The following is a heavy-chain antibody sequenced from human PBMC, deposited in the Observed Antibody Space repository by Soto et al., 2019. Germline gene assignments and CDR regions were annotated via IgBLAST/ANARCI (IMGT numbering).Heavy chain of an antibody. D-gene: IGHD2-15*01. J-gene: IGHJ6*03. CDR3: ARGVGALGYYYYYYMDV. V-gene: IGHV4-59*01. Sequence: SETLSLTCTVSGGSISSYYWSWIRQPPGRGLEWIGYIYYSGSTNYNPSLKSRVTISVDTSKNQFSLKLSSVTAADTAVYYCARGVGALGYYYYYYMDVWGKGTTVT. CDR1: GGSISSYY. CDR2: IYYSGST.